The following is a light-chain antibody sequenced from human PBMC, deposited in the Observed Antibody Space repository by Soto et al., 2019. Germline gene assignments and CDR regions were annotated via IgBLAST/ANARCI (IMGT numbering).Light chain of an antibody. J-gene: IGKJ4*01. CDR1: QSITND. V-gene: IGKV1-6*01. CDR3: LQDDNYPLT. CDR2: GAS. Sequence: AIQMTQSPSSLSASVGARVTITCRASQSITNDLGWYQQKPGRPPKLLIFGASSLQSGVPSRFSGSGSGTDFTLTISSLQPEDFASYYCLQDDNYPLTFGGGTRVEIK.